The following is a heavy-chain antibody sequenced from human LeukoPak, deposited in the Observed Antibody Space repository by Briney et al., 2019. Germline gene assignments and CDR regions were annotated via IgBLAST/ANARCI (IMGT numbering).Heavy chain of an antibody. V-gene: IGHV3-43*01. CDR3: ARVEGWFDP. CDR2: ISWDGDDT. CDR1: GFTFDDYT. J-gene: IGHJ5*02. Sequence: PGGSLRLSCAASGFTFDDYTMHWVRQAPGKGLEWVSLISWDGDDTYYADSVKGRFTISRDNSKNTLYLQMNSLRAEDTAVYYCARVEGWFDPWGQGTLVTVSS.